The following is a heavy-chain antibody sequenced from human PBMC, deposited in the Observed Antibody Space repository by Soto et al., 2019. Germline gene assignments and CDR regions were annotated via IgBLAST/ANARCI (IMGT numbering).Heavy chain of an antibody. CDR3: ARVKDFGDLFDS. D-gene: IGHD4-17*01. Sequence: QLQLQESGPGQVKPSETLSLTCTVSGDSISRNSSYWGWVRQPPGKGLEWIGSIYHTGRTNHNPSLRSRVTISVDTSENQFSLRLTSVTAVDTAVYYCARVKDFGDLFDSWGQGTLVTVSS. V-gene: IGHV4-39*01. J-gene: IGHJ4*02. CDR2: IYHTGRT. CDR1: GDSISRNSSY.